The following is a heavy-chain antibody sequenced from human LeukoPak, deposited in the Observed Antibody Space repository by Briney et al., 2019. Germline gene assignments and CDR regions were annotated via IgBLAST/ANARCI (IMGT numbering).Heavy chain of an antibody. CDR1: GYSFTSYW. D-gene: IGHD3-3*01. CDR3: ARRSRGLRFLEWLSDDY. Sequence: GESLKISCKGSGYSFTSYWIGWVRQMPGKGLEWMGIIYPGDSDTRYSPSFQGQVTISADKSISTAYQQWSSLKASDTAMYYCARRSRGLRFLEWLSDDYWGQGTLVTVSS. V-gene: IGHV5-51*01. CDR2: IYPGDSDT. J-gene: IGHJ4*02.